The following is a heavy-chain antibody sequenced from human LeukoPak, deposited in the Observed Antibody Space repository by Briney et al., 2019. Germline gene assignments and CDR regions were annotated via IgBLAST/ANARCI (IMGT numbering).Heavy chain of an antibody. CDR1: GFTFSNAW. J-gene: IGHJ4*02. V-gene: IGHV3-15*01. CDR2: LRSKTDGGTA. D-gene: IGHD4-23*01. Sequence: GGSLRLSCAASGFTFSNAWMGWVRQAPGKGLEWVGRLRSKTDGGTADYAAPVTGRFTISRDDSKKTLYLQMNSLKTEDTAVYYCTADLSGNSRAIDYWGQGTQVTVSS. CDR3: TADLSGNSRAIDY.